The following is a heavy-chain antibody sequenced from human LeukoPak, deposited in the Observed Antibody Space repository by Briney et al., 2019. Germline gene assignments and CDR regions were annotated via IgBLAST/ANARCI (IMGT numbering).Heavy chain of an antibody. CDR3: ARHNAVGAATYNWFDP. Sequence: PSETLSLTCTVSGGSISSYYWSWIRQPPGKGLEWIGHIYYRGSTNYNPSLKSRVTISVDTSKNQFSLKLSSVTAADTAVYYCARHNAVGAATYNWFDPWGQGTLVTVSS. CDR2: IYYRGST. J-gene: IGHJ5*02. V-gene: IGHV4-59*08. D-gene: IGHD1-26*01. CDR1: GGSISSYY.